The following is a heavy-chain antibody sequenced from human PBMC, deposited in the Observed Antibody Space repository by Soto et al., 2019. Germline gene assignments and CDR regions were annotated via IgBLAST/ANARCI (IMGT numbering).Heavy chain of an antibody. V-gene: IGHV3-9*01. CDR3: ATDRWARDSIDG. CDR2: ITWNSATI. J-gene: IGHJ6*02. Sequence: EEQVVQTGGGLVQPGGPLRLSCAASGFTFDDYGMHWVRQGPGKGLEWVSGITWNSATIGYAASVKGLFTISRDNAKNSLYLQMSSLTTEDRADYHCATDRWARDSIDGCCEGTTVTVSS. CDR1: GFTFDDYG.